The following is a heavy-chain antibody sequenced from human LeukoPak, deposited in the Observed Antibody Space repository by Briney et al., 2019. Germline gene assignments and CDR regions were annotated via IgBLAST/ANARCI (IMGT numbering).Heavy chain of an antibody. CDR1: GHTFTTYY. CDR3: AKETPNTGWFDP. CDR2: INPSGDGT. Sequence: ASVKVSCKASGHTFTTYYVHLVRQAPGQGLEWVGVINPSGDGTNYPQRFQDRVTLTKDTSTNTVHMELSSLRSEDTAIYYCAKETPNTGWFDPWGQGTLVTVSS. D-gene: IGHD1-14*01. J-gene: IGHJ5*02. V-gene: IGHV1-46*01.